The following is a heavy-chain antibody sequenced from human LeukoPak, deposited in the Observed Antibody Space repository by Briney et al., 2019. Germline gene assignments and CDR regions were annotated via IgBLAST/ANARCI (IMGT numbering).Heavy chain of an antibody. CDR1: GFTFDNYA. V-gene: IGHV3-9*01. CDR2: ISWNSGSI. J-gene: IGHJ6*02. Sequence: GGSLRLSCAASGFTFDNYAMHWVRQAPGKGLEWVSGISWNSGSIGYADSVKGRFTISRDNAKNSLYLQMNSLRAEDTAVYYCARAAAGTSYGMDVWGQGTTVTVSS. D-gene: IGHD6-13*01. CDR3: ARAAAGTSYGMDV.